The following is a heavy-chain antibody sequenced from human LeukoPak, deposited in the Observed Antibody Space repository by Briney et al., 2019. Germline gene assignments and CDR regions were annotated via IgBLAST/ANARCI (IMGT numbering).Heavy chain of an antibody. D-gene: IGHD2-2*01. Sequence: PGGSLRLSCAASGFTFSSYAMSWVRQAPGKGLEWVSAISGSGGSTYYADSVKGRFTISRDNSKNTLYLQMNSLRAEDTAVYYCAKGEYCSSTSCYDIPSFDYWGQGTLVTVSS. CDR2: ISGSGGST. CDR3: AKGEYCSSTSCYDIPSFDY. CDR1: GFTFSSYA. J-gene: IGHJ4*02. V-gene: IGHV3-23*01.